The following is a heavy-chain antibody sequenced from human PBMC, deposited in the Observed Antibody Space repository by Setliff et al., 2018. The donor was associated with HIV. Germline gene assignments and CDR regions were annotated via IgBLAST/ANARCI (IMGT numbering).Heavy chain of an antibody. Sequence: SETLSLTCSVSGGSISSSSDYWGWIRQPPGKGLEWIGSIYYSGSIYYNPSLKSRVTISVDTPNNHFSLRLSSVTAADTAVYYCARGSLVRGVTYWGQGTLVTVSS. D-gene: IGHD3-10*01. J-gene: IGHJ4*02. CDR1: GGSISSSSDY. V-gene: IGHV4-39*02. CDR2: IYYSGSI. CDR3: ARGSLVRGVTY.